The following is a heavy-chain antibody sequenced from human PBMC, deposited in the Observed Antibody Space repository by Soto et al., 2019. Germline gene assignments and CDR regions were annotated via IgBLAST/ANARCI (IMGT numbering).Heavy chain of an antibody. Sequence: QVQLVQSGAEVKKPGASVKVSCKASGYTFTGYYMHWVRQAPGQGLEWMGWINPNSGGTNYEQKFQGWVTMTRDTSISSAYMEMSRLRSDDTTVYYCARGQNRTTDSGGVRTIDYWGQGSLDTVTS. D-gene: IGHD1-7*01. CDR3: ARGQNRTTDSGGVRTIDY. V-gene: IGHV1-2*04. CDR2: INPNSGGT. J-gene: IGHJ4*02. CDR1: GYTFTGYY.